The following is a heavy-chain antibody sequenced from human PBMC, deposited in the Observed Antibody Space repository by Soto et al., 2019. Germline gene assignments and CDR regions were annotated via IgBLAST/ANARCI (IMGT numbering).Heavy chain of an antibody. CDR1: GFTFDEYA. Sequence: GGSLRLSCAASGFTFDEYAMHWVRQAPGKGLEWVSGISWNSGSIGYADSVKGRFTISRDNAKNSLYLQMNSLRAEDTAVYYCAKGGYDFWSGYYDYWGQGTLVTVSS. CDR2: ISWNSGSI. V-gene: IGHV3-9*01. D-gene: IGHD3-3*01. CDR3: AKGGYDFWSGYYDY. J-gene: IGHJ4*02.